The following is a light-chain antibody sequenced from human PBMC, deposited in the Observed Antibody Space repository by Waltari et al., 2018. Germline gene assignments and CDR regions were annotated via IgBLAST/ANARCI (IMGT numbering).Light chain of an antibody. J-gene: IGKJ1*01. CDR2: AAS. CDR3: QQYYSNPAT. Sequence: AIRITQSPSSXSASTGDXITFTCRASQGISSYLAWYQQKPGKAPKVLIYAASTLQSGVPSRFSGSGSGTDFTLTISCLQSEDFAIYYCQQYYSNPATFGQGTKVEIK. V-gene: IGKV1-8*01. CDR1: QGISSY.